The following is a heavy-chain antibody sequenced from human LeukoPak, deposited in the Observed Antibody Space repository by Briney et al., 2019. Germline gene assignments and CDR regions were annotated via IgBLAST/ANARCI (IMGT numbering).Heavy chain of an antibody. CDR2: ISSSGSTI. CDR3: VRSALAYGGYVDY. Sequence: GGSLRLSCAASGFTFSDYYMSWIRQAPGKGLEWVSYISSSGSTIYYADSVKGRFTISRDNAKNSLYLRMNSLRAEDTAVYYCVRSALAYGGYVDYWGQGTLVTVSS. CDR1: GFTFSDYY. J-gene: IGHJ4*02. V-gene: IGHV3-11*04. D-gene: IGHD4/OR15-4a*01.